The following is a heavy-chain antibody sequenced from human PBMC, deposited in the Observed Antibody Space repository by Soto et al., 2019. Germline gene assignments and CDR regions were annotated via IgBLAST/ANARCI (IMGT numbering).Heavy chain of an antibody. CDR3: TKGLTSGSAATLFDP. CDR2: ISGSGGRT. CDR1: GFTFTTYA. J-gene: IGHJ5*02. Sequence: EGQLLESGGGLVQPGGSLRLSCAASGFTFTTYAMAWVRQAPGKGLEWVSYISGSGGRTNYADSVKGRFTISNDNSKNTLYLQMSSLSPADTAVYYCTKGLTSGSAATLFDPWGQGTLVTVSS. V-gene: IGHV3-23*01. D-gene: IGHD2-2*01.